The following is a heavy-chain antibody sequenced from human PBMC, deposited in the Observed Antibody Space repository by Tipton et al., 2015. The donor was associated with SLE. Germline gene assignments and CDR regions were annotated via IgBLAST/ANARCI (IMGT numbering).Heavy chain of an antibody. Sequence: TLSLTCTVSGGSISSYYWSWVRQPPGKGLEWIGYIYYSRTTSYNSSLKSRVTISVDSAKNQFSLKVSSVTAADTAVYFCARGDFWSGLDYWGQGAPVTVSS. V-gene: IGHV4-59*01. CDR3: ARGDFWSGLDY. J-gene: IGHJ4*02. CDR1: GGSISSYY. D-gene: IGHD3-3*01. CDR2: IYYSRTT.